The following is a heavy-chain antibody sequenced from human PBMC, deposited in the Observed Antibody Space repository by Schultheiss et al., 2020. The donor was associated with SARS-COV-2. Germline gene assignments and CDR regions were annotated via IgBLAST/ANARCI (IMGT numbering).Heavy chain of an antibody. V-gene: IGHV4-30-2*01. CDR1: GGSISNYY. D-gene: IGHD2-2*01. Sequence: SETLSLTCAVSGGSISNYYWSWIRQPPGKGLEWIGYIYHSGSTYYNPSLKSRVTISVDRSKNQFSLKLSSVTAADTAVYYCAASVRYQLLYDYWGQGTLVTVSS. J-gene: IGHJ4*02. CDR3: AASVRYQLLYDY. CDR2: IYHSGST.